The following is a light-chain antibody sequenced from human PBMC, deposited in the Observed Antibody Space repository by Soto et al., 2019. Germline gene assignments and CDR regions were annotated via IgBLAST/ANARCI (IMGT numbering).Light chain of an antibody. CDR3: SSYTSSSTLV. V-gene: IGLV2-14*01. Sequence: QSALTQPASVSGSPGQSITISCTGTSSDVGGYNYVPWYQQHPGKAPKLMIYDVSNRPSGVSNRFSGSKSGNTASLTISGLQAEDEADYYCSSYTSSSTLVFGGGTMVTVL. CDR2: DVS. CDR1: SSDVGGYNY. J-gene: IGLJ2*01.